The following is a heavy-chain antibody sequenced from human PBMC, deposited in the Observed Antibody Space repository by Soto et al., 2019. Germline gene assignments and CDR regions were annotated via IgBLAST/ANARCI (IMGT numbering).Heavy chain of an antibody. J-gene: IGHJ6*02. CDR3: AKEERVGMIGLGMDV. Sequence: EVQLLESGGGWVQPGGSLRLSCAASGFPFNKYVFYWVRQAPGKGLEWVSGISGSGGSADYADSVKGRFTIARDDSKNTLYLQLTSLRGEDTAVYHCAKEERVGMIGLGMDVWGQGTAVTVSS. D-gene: IGHD3-22*01. V-gene: IGHV3-23*01. CDR2: ISGSGGSA. CDR1: GFPFNKYV.